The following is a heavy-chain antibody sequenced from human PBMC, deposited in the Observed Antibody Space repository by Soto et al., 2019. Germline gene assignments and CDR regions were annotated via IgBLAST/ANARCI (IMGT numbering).Heavy chain of an antibody. CDR1: GYTFTNNA. V-gene: IGHV3-23*01. J-gene: IGHJ4*02. CDR3: ARDLVSASGWYAPGY. Sequence: GSLRLSCAASGYTFTNNALMWVRQAPGKGLEWVSTISGYSGTPYYSDSVKGRFTLSRDTSRSTVYLQMNSLRADDTAMYFCARDLVSASGWYAPGYWGQGTLVTVSS. D-gene: IGHD6-19*01. CDR2: ISGYSGTP.